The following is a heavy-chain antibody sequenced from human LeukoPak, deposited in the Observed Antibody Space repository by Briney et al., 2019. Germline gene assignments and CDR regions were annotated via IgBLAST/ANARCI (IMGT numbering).Heavy chain of an antibody. CDR3: ARSPRVFGAQYYYMDV. CDR1: GGSISSYY. CDR2: IYTSGST. V-gene: IGHV4-4*07. D-gene: IGHD3-10*01. J-gene: IGHJ6*03. Sequence: PSETLSLTCTVSGGSISSYYWSWIRQPAGKGLEWIGRIYTSGSTNYNPSLKSRVTMSVDMSKNQFSLKLSSVTAADTAVYYCARSPRVFGAQYYYMDVWGKGTTVTVSS.